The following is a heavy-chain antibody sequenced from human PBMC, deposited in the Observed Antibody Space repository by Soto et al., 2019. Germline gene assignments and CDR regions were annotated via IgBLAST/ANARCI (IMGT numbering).Heavy chain of an antibody. Sequence: XGSLKLSCAASGVTFSSYAMHWVRQAPGKGLEWVAVISYDGSNKYYADSVKGRFTISRDNSKNTLYLQMNSLRAEDTAVYYCARAPGGMDVWGQGTTVTVSS. J-gene: IGHJ6*02. V-gene: IGHV3-30-3*01. CDR1: GVTFSSYA. CDR3: ARAPGGMDV. CDR2: ISYDGSNK.